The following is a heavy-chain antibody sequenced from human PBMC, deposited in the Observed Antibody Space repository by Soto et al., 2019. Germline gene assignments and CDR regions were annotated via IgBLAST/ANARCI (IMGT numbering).Heavy chain of an antibody. Sequence: SVKVSCKASGGTFSSYAISWVRQAPGQGLEWMGGIIPIFGTANYAQKFQGRVTITADESTSTAYMELSSLRSEDTAVYYCARDYGGNLGYFDYWGQGTLVTVSS. D-gene: IGHD4-17*01. V-gene: IGHV1-69*13. CDR3: ARDYGGNLGYFDY. CDR2: IIPIFGTA. J-gene: IGHJ4*02. CDR1: GGTFSSYA.